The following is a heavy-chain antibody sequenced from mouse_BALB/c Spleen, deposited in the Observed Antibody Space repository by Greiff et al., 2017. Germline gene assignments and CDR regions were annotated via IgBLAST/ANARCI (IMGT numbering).Heavy chain of an antibody. CDR1: GYAFSSSW. V-gene: IGHV1-82*01. CDR3: ARNSLYYFDY. Sequence: VMLVESGPELVKPGASVKISCKASGYAFSSSWMNWVKQRPGQGLEWIGRIYPGDGDTNYNGKFKGKATLTADKSSSTAYMQLSSLTSVDSAVYFCARNSLYYFDYWGQGTTLTVSS. J-gene: IGHJ2*01. CDR2: IYPGDGDT.